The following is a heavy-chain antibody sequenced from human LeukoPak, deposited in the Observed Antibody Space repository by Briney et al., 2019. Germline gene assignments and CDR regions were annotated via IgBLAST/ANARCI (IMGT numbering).Heavy chain of an antibody. CDR2: IGAYNANT. D-gene: IGHD3/OR15-3a*01. J-gene: IGHJ1*01. V-gene: IGHV1-18*01. CDR3: AISRFWTYFQH. CDR1: GYTFTSYG. Sequence: ASVKVSCKASGYTFTSYGITWVRQAPGQGLEWMGWIGAYNANTDYAQKLQGRVTMTTDTSTSTAYMELTSLTSDDTAVYYCAISRFWTYFQHWGQGTLVTVSS.